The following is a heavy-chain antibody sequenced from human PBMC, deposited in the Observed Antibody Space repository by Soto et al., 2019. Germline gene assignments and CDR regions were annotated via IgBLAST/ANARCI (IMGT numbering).Heavy chain of an antibody. J-gene: IGHJ4*02. CDR2: VNQDGSQS. Sequence: EVQLVESGGGLVQPGGSLRLSCEDSGFTFSSYWMSWIRQAPGKGLEWEANVNQDGSQSYLVDSVQGRFFMSRDNATNSLFLQMNSLRAEDTAVYYCVRDGSGGWHFHSCGQGTLVTVSS. CDR3: VRDGSGGWHFHS. V-gene: IGHV3-7*01. D-gene: IGHD6-19*01. CDR1: GFTFSSYW.